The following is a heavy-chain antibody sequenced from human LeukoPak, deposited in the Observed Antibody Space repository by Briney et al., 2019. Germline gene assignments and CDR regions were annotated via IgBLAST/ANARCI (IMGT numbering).Heavy chain of an antibody. J-gene: IGHJ4*02. CDR1: GGSISSGSYY. V-gene: IGHV4-61*02. D-gene: IGHD4-11*01. CDR3: ARADYSNQDY. Sequence: SETLSLTCTVSGGSISSGSYYWSWIRQPAGKGLEWIGRIYTSGSTNYNPSLKSRVTISVGTSKNQFSLKLSSVTAADTAVYYCARADYSNQDYWGQGTLVTVSS. CDR2: IYTSGST.